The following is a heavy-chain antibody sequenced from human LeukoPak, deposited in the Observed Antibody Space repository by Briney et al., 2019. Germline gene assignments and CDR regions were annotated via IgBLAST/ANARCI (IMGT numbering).Heavy chain of an antibody. Sequence: PGGSLRLSCAASGFTFSSYAMSWVRQAPGKGLEWVSVIYSGGSTYYADSVKGRFTISRDNSKNTLYLQMNSLRAEDTAVYYCARSTYDSSGYLPPFDYWGQGTLVTVSS. D-gene: IGHD3-22*01. CDR2: IYSGGST. V-gene: IGHV3-53*01. J-gene: IGHJ4*02. CDR1: GFTFSSYA. CDR3: ARSTYDSSGYLPPFDY.